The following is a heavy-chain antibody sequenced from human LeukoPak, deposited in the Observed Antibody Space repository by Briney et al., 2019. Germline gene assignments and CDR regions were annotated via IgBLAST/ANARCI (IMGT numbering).Heavy chain of an antibody. V-gene: IGHV3-7*03. J-gene: IGHJ4*02. Sequence: GGSLRLSCAASGFTFSTYWMSWARQAPGKGLEWVANIKQDGGEKNYVDSVKGRFTISRDNAKNSLYLQMNSLRAEDTALYYCARDNPFGGYWGQGTLVTVSS. D-gene: IGHD3-16*01. CDR1: GFTFSTYW. CDR3: ARDNPFGGY. CDR2: IKQDGGEK.